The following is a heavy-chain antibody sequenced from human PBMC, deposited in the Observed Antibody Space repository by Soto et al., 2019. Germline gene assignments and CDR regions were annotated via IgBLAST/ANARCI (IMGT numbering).Heavy chain of an antibody. CDR1: GFTFSSYS. CDR3: ARVQDIVVVPAAMWGDYYYMDV. J-gene: IGHJ6*03. V-gene: IGHV3-21*01. D-gene: IGHD2-2*01. CDR2: ISSSSSYI. Sequence: EVQLVESGGGLVKPGGSLRLSCAASGFTFSSYSMNWVRQAPGKGLEWVSSISSSSSYIYYADSVKGRLTISRDNAKNSLYLQMNSLRAEDTAVYYCARVQDIVVVPAAMWGDYYYMDVWGKGTTVTVSS.